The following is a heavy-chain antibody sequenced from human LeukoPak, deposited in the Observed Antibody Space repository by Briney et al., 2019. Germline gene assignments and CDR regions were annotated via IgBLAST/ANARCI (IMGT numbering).Heavy chain of an antibody. Sequence: SETLSLTCTVSGGSISSYYWSWIRQPPGKGLEWIGYIYYSGSTNYNPSLKSRVTISVDTSKNQFSLKLSSVTAADTAVYYCARGLVVEYFQHWGQGTLVTVSS. CDR3: ARGLVVEYFQH. J-gene: IGHJ1*01. CDR2: IYYSGST. D-gene: IGHD2-15*01. CDR1: GGSISSYY. V-gene: IGHV4-59*01.